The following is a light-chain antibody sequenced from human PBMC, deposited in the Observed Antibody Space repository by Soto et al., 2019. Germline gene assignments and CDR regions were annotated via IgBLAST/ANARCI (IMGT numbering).Light chain of an antibody. CDR1: QSVCGRY. J-gene: IGKJ1*01. CDR3: QQHGSSPRT. CDR2: VGS. Sequence: EIVLTQSPGTLSLSPGERVTLSCRASQSVCGRYLAWYQQKPGQAPRLLLYVGSTSATGIPDRFSGSGSGTDFTLTISRLEPEDFAVYYCQQHGSSPRTFGQGTKVEIK. V-gene: IGKV3-20*01.